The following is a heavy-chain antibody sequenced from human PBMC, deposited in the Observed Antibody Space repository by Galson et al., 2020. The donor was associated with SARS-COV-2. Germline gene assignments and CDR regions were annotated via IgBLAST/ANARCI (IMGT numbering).Heavy chain of an antibody. CDR2: IRNKAQGGTT. V-gene: IGHV3-49*04. CDR3: SRGVPGCLRFDP. CDR1: GVTFGDYH. Sequence: GGSLRLSCTTSGVTFGDYHMTWVRQAPGRGLEWVGFIRNKAQGGTTDYAASVKGRFTISRDDSKSIAYLQMNSLETDDTAIYYCSRGVPGCLRFDPWGRGTLFTVSS. J-gene: IGHJ5*02.